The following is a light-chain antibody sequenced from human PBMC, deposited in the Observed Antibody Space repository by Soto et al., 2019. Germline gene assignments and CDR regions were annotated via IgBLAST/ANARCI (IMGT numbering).Light chain of an antibody. CDR3: QQYGNSPIT. J-gene: IGKJ5*01. V-gene: IGKV3-20*01. CDR1: QSVSSSY. CDR2: GAS. Sequence: EIVLTQSPGTLSLSPGERATLSCRASQSVSSSYLAWYQQKPGQAPRLLIYGASSRATGIPDRFSGSGSGTGFTLTISRLEPEAVAVYYCQQYGNSPITFGQGTRLEIK.